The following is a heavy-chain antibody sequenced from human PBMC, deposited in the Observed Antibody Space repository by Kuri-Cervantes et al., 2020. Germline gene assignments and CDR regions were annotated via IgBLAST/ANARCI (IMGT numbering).Heavy chain of an antibody. V-gene: IGHV7-4-1*02. CDR3: ARGGSSPRLGKRSSFDI. D-gene: IGHD3-10*01. J-gene: IGHJ3*02. Sequence: ASVKVSCKASGYSFTSYGISWVRQAPGQGLEWMGWINTNTGNPTYAQGFTGRFVFSLDTSVSTAYLQISSLKAEDTAVYYCARGGSSPRLGKRSSFDIWGQGTMVTVSS. CDR1: GYSFTSYG. CDR2: INTNTGNP.